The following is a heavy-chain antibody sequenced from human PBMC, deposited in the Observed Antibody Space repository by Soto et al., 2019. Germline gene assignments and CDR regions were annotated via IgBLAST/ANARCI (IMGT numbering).Heavy chain of an antibody. V-gene: IGHV5-10-1*01. CDR3: ALLNYFDP. CDR1: GYSFTSYS. Sequence: GESLKISCKGSGYSFTSYSINWVRQMAGKGLEWVGKIDPSDSSTTYNPSFQGRVTITIDKSINTAYLQWGSLKASDTAMYYCALLNYFDPWGQGTLVTVSS. CDR2: IDPSDSST. D-gene: IGHD4-4*01. J-gene: IGHJ5*01.